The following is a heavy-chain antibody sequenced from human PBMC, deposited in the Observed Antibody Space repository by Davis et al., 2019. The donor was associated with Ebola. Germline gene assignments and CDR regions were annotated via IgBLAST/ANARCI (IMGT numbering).Heavy chain of an antibody. CDR3: ARDFYDSTDYPSRYFDV. J-gene: IGHJ2*01. V-gene: IGHV1-69*13. Sequence: SVKVSCKPSGGSFSSSAPNWVRQAPGQGLGWMGGIIPLFVSVTYPQKFQGRPTITAADSTGTAYMELYSLTSEDTAVYYCARDFYDSTDYPSRYFDVWGPGTLVTVSS. CDR1: GGSFSSSA. D-gene: IGHD3-22*01. CDR2: IIPLFVSV.